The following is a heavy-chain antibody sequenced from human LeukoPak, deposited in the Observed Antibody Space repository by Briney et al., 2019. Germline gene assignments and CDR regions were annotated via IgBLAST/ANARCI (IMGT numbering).Heavy chain of an antibody. D-gene: IGHD3-9*01. Sequence: GGSLRLSCAASGFTFSSYTMSWVRQAPGKGLEWVSGLNGSGITTYYADSVKGRFTISRDNSKNTLYLQMNSLRAEDTAVYYCARYDISTYERRAFDYWGQGTLVTVSS. J-gene: IGHJ4*02. CDR2: LNGSGITT. V-gene: IGHV3-23*01. CDR3: ARYDISTYERRAFDY. CDR1: GFTFSSYT.